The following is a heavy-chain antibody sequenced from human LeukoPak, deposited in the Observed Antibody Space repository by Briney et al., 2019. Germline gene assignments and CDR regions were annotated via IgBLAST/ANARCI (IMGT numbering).Heavy chain of an antibody. D-gene: IGHD3-16*01. CDR2: IYPGDSDT. V-gene: IGHV5-51*01. Sequence: GESLKISCKGSGYSFTTYWIGWVRQMPGKGLEWMGLIYPGDSDTRYSPSFQGQVTISADKSISTAYLQWSSPKASDTAIYYCARRANYDYYYRGLDVWGQGTTVIVSS. CDR1: GYSFTTYW. CDR3: ARRANYDYYYRGLDV. J-gene: IGHJ6*02.